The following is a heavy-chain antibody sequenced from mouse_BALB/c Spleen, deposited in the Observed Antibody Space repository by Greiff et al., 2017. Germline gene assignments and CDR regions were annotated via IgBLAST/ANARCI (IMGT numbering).Heavy chain of an antibody. CDR2: ISDGGSYT. D-gene: IGHD1-1*01. CDR3: ARDVGGSSLYAMDY. V-gene: IGHV5-4*02. J-gene: IGHJ4*01. Sequence: EVQLVEPGGGLVKPGGSLKLSCAASGFTFSDYYMYWVRQTPEKRLEWVATISDGGSYTYYPDSVKGRFTISRDNAKNNLYLQMSSLKSEDTAMYYCARDVGGSSLYAMDYWGQGTSVTVSS. CDR1: GFTFSDYY.